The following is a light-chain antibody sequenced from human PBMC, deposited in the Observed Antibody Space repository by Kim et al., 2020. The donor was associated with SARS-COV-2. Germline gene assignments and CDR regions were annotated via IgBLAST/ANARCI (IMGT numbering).Light chain of an antibody. J-gene: IGKJ3*01. CDR3: QQDYNSPPT. V-gene: IGKV1-6*01. CDR2: GAY. CDR1: QAVRND. Sequence: ASVGDRVTITCRASQAVRNDLVWYQQKPGTAPKLLIYGAYTLQTGVPSRFSGSGSGTDFTLTISSLQPEDFATYYCQQDYNSPPTFGPGTKVDIK.